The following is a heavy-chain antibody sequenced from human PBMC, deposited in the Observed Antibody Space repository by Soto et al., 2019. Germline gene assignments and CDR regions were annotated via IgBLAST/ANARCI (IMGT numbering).Heavy chain of an antibody. CDR1: GYTFTSYG. CDR3: ARDAPSAVAGTIDY. Sequence: QVQLVQSGAEVKKPGASVKVSCKASGYTFTSYGISWVRQAPEQGLEWMGWICAYNGNTNYAQKLQGRLTMTTDSPTSTAYMELRSLRSDVTAVYYCARDAPSAVAGTIDYWGQGTLVTVSS. V-gene: IGHV1-18*04. D-gene: IGHD6-13*01. J-gene: IGHJ4*02. CDR2: ICAYNGNT.